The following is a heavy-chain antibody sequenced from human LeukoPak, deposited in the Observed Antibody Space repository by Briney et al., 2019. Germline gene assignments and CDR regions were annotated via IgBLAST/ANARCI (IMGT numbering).Heavy chain of an antibody. CDR3: AKDIAAAKPYYFDY. Sequence: PGGSLSLSCAASGFTFSSYSMSWVRQPPGKGLEWVSGISNNGGSTYYADSVKGRFAISRDNSKNMLYLQMSSLRAEDTAVYYCAKDIAAAKPYYFDYWGQGSLVTASS. V-gene: IGHV3-23*01. J-gene: IGHJ4*02. CDR2: ISNNGGST. CDR1: GFTFSSYS. D-gene: IGHD6-13*01.